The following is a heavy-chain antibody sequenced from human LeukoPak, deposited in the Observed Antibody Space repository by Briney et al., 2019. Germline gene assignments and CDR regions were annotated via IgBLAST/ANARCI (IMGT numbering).Heavy chain of an antibody. CDR2: IYTSGST. D-gene: IGHD5-18*01. Sequence: SQTLSLTCTVSGGSISSGSYYWSWIRQPAGKGLEWIGRIYTSGSTNYNPSLKSRVTISVDTSKNQFSLKLSSVTAADTAVYYCARRYSYGLYFDYWGQGTLVTVSS. CDR1: GGSISSGSYY. CDR3: ARRYSYGLYFDY. V-gene: IGHV4-61*02. J-gene: IGHJ4*02.